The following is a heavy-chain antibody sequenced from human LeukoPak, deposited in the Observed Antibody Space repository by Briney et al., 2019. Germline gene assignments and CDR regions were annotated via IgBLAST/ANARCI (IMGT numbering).Heavy chain of an antibody. D-gene: IGHD3-9*01. J-gene: IGHJ4*02. CDR3: AKAGVWLPAV. CDR1: GGSVSSDNW. CDR2: IHHSGNT. Sequence: SGTLSHTCAVSGGSVSSDNWWSWVRQPPGKGLEWTGEIHHSGNTNYSPSLRSRVTISIDKPGNQFSLKLNSVTAADTAVYYCAKAGVWLPAVWGQGTLVTVSS. V-gene: IGHV4-4*02.